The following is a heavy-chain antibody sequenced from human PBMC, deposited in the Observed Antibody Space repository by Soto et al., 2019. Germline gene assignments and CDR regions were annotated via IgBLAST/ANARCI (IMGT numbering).Heavy chain of an antibody. D-gene: IGHD3-22*01. CDR3: ARDRYDSSGYYYVVDY. CDR2: ISSSSSTI. J-gene: IGHJ4*02. Sequence: GGSLRLSCAASGFTFSSYSMNWVRRAPGKGLEWVSYISSSSSTIYYADSVKGRFTISRDNAKNSLYLQMNSLRDEDTAVYYCARDRYDSSGYYYVVDYWGQGTLVTVSS. V-gene: IGHV3-48*02. CDR1: GFTFSSYS.